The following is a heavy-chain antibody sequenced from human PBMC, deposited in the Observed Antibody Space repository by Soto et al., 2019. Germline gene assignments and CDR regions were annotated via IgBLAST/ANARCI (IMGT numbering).Heavy chain of an antibody. CDR1: GFTFSRYW. CDR3: ARGDTPMITGMDSFDI. Sequence: GSLRLSCAASGFTFSRYWMNWVRQAPGKGLEWVANIKQDGTEKNYVDSVKGRFAISRDNAKNSLYLQMDSLRAEDTAVYFCARGDTPMITGMDSFDIWGQGTLVTVSS. V-gene: IGHV3-7*01. D-gene: IGHD5-18*01. CDR2: IKQDGTEK. J-gene: IGHJ3*02.